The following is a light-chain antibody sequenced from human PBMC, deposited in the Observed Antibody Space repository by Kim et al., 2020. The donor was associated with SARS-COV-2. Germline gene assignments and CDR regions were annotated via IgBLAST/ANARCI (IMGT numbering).Light chain of an antibody. J-gene: IGLJ1*01. CDR3: QSYDSSLSGSGV. CDR2: GNS. V-gene: IGLV1-40*01. Sequence: VAIACTGSRSNTGAGYDVHWYQQLPGTAPKLLIYGNSNRPSGVPDRFSGSKSGTSASLAITGLQAEDEADYYCQSYDSSLSGSGVFGTGTKVTVL. CDR1: RSNTGAGYD.